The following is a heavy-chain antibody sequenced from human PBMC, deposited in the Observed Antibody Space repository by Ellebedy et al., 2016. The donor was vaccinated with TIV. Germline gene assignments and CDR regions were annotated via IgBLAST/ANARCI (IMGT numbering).Heavy chain of an antibody. J-gene: IGHJ6*02. CDR2: IKQDGSEI. Sequence: PGGSLRLSCAASGFTFSDYWMSWVRQTPEKGLEWVANIKQDGSEIYYVDSGKGRFTVSRDNAKNSLYLQMISLRVEDTAVYYCARWGDSSMSGMDVWGQGTTVTVSS. V-gene: IGHV3-7*01. CDR3: ARWGDSSMSGMDV. D-gene: IGHD2/OR15-2a*01. CDR1: GFTFSDYW.